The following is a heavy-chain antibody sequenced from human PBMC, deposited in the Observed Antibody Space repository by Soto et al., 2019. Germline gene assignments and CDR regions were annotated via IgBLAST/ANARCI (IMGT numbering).Heavy chain of an antibody. D-gene: IGHD3-9*01. V-gene: IGHV4-4*07. J-gene: IGHJ6*02. CDR2: VSTSGAT. CDR1: DDFISSYY. CDR3: ARADYEILTRSYAMDV. Sequence: SETLSLTCTVSDDFISSYYWNWIRQPAGKGLEWIGRVSTSGATNYNPSLESRVTMSVDTSKKQFSLKLTSVTAADTAVYFCARADYEILTRSYAMDVWSQGTTVTVSS.